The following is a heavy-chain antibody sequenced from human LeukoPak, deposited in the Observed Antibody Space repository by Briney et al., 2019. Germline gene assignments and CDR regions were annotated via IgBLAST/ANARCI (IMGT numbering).Heavy chain of an antibody. Sequence: GGSLRLSCTASGFTFSSYGMGWVRQAPGKGLEWVSVISGSGDRTYYADSVKGRFTISRDNSKNTLYLQMNSLRAEDTAVYYCARDYYGSGSYAWFDPWGQGTLVTVSS. D-gene: IGHD3-10*01. J-gene: IGHJ5*02. CDR3: ARDYYGSGSYAWFDP. CDR1: GFTFSSYG. CDR2: ISGSGDRT. V-gene: IGHV3-23*01.